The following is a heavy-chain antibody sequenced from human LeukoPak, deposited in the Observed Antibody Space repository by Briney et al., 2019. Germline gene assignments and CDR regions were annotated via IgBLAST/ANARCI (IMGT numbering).Heavy chain of an antibody. CDR3: AKVQWSAVAVGSDV. CDR1: GFTSSSYA. D-gene: IGHD3-22*01. J-gene: IGHJ6*04. V-gene: IGHV3-23*01. CDR2: ISGSGGST. Sequence: PGGSLRLSCAASGFTSSSYAMSWVRQAPGKGLEWVSAISGSGGSTYYADSVKGRFTISRDNSKNTLYLQMNSLRAEDTAVYYCAKVQWSAVAVGSDVWGKGTTVTVSS.